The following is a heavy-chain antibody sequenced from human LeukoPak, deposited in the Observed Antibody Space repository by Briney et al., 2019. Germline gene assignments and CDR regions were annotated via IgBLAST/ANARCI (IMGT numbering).Heavy chain of an antibody. CDR2: ITHTGST. CDR1: GGSFSGYY. Sequence: SETLSLTCAVYGGSFSGYYWSFIRQPPGKGLEWIGEITHTGSTNYNPSFKSRVTISVDTSKNQFSLKLTSVTAADTAVYYCARGGYQLPYKYFDYWGQGTLVTVSS. J-gene: IGHJ4*02. V-gene: IGHV4-34*01. D-gene: IGHD2-2*02. CDR3: ARGGYQLPYKYFDY.